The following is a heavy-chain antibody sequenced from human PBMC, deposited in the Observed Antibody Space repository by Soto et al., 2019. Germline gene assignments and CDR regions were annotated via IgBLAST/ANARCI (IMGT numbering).Heavy chain of an antibody. D-gene: IGHD5-18*01. CDR3: AKVRVDTAMVPEKDYYYYGMDV. CDR2: IKQDGSDK. V-gene: IGHV3-7*01. J-gene: IGHJ6*02. Sequence: PGGSLRLSCAATGFTFSSYWMSWVRQAPGKGLEWVANIKQDGSDKYYADSVKGRFTISRDNSKNTLYLQMNSLRAGDTAVYYCAKVRVDTAMVPEKDYYYYGMDVWGQGTTVTASS. CDR1: GFTFSSYW.